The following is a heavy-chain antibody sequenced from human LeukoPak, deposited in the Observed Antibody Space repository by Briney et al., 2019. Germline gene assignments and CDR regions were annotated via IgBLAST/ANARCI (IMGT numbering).Heavy chain of an antibody. CDR2: INPYSGAT. J-gene: IGHJ4*02. CDR1: GYTFTDYY. Sequence: ASVKVSCKASGYTFTDYYMHWVRQAPGQGPEWMGWINPYSGATNYAQKFQGRVTMTRDTSISTAYMELSRLRSDDTAVYYCAREPLVGRFQVLFDFWGQGALVTVSS. CDR3: AREPLVGRFQVLFDF. V-gene: IGHV1-2*02. D-gene: IGHD1-1*01.